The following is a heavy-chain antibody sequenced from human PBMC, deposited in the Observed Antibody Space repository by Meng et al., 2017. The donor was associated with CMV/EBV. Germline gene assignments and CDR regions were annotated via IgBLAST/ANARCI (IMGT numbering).Heavy chain of an antibody. J-gene: IGHJ4*02. CDR2: IAFDGSNK. Sequence: GESLKISCKGSGYSFTSYWIGWVRQAPGKGLEWVAFIAFDGSNKYYADSVKGRFAVSRDNPKNTLYLQLNSLRREDTAMYYCARDDPIDSWGQGTLVTVSS. V-gene: IGHV3-30*06. CDR1: GYSFTSYW. CDR3: ARDDPIDS.